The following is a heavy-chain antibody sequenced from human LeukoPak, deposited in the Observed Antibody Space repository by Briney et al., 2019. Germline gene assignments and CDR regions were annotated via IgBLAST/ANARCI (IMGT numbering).Heavy chain of an antibody. CDR2: ISWNSGSI. D-gene: IGHD1-1*01. CDR3: ARGPYKYVISANPDY. Sequence: GGSLRLSCAASGFTFDDYAMHWVRQAPGKGLEWVSGISWNSGSIGYADSVKGRFTISRDNAKNSLFLQMNSPRAEDTAVYYCARGPYKYVISANPDYWGQGTLVTVSS. V-gene: IGHV3-9*01. CDR1: GFTFDDYA. J-gene: IGHJ4*02.